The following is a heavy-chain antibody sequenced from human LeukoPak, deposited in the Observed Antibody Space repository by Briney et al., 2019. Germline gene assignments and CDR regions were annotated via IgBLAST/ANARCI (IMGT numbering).Heavy chain of an antibody. J-gene: IGHJ4*02. D-gene: IGHD4-23*01. CDR3: ARRFHRLKLRGSSFFDY. Sequence: PSEILSLTCAVYGGSFSGYYWSWIRQPPGKGLEWIGEINHSGSTNYNPSLKSRVTISVDTSKNQFSLKLSSVTAADTAVYYCARRFHRLKLRGSSFFDYWGQGTLVTVSS. CDR2: INHSGST. V-gene: IGHV4-34*01. CDR1: GGSFSGYY.